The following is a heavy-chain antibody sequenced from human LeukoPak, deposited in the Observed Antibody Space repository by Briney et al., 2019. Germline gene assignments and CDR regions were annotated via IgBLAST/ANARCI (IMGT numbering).Heavy chain of an antibody. CDR2: IHYSGST. J-gene: IGHJ4*02. V-gene: IGHV4-31*03. CDR1: GGSISSGDYY. Sequence: SQTLSLTCTVSGGSISSGDYYWSWIRQHPEKGLEWIGYIHYSGSTYYNPSLNSRVTVSVDRSANHFSLKVSSVTAADTAVYYCARDAIDSNYFDFWGQGTLVTVSS. CDR3: ARDAIDSNYFDF. D-gene: IGHD4-11*01.